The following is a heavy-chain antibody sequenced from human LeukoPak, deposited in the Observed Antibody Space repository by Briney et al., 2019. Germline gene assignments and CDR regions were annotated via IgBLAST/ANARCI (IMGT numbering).Heavy chain of an antibody. CDR2: IKGDGGEI. V-gene: IGHV3-7*01. CDR3: AREGLPYSGDH. Sequence: GGSLSLSCAASGFSFSTYWMRWARQPPGKGLEWVANIKGDGGEINYVDSVKGRFTISRDNAKNSLSLQMNSLTADDTGVYYCAREGLPYSGDHWGQGTLVTVSS. J-gene: IGHJ4*02. D-gene: IGHD4-11*01. CDR1: GFSFSTYW.